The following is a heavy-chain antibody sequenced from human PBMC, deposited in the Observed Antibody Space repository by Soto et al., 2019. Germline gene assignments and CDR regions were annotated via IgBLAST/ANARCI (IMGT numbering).Heavy chain of an antibody. CDR3: ARVGWNYGPDYDY. Sequence: QVQLQESGPGLVKPSETLSLTCTVSGGSISSGSYYWSWIRQPPGKGLEWIGYIYYSGSTNYNPSLKSRVTISVDTSKNQFSLKLSSVTAADTAVYYCARVGWNYGPDYDYWGQGTLVTVSS. CDR1: GGSISSGSYY. J-gene: IGHJ4*02. V-gene: IGHV4-61*01. CDR2: IYYSGST. D-gene: IGHD1-7*01.